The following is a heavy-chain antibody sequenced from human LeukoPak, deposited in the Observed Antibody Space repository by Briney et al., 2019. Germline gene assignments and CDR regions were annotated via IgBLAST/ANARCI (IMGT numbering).Heavy chain of an antibody. J-gene: IGHJ3*02. CDR3: ARHQGGVAVAATPRSAFDI. Sequence: GESLKISCKGSGYSFTSYWIGWVRQLPGKGLEWMGIIYPGDSDTRYSPSFQGQVTISADKSISTAYLQWSSLKASDTAMYYCARHQGGVAVAATPRSAFDIWGQGTMVTVSS. V-gene: IGHV5-51*01. D-gene: IGHD2-15*01. CDR2: IYPGDSDT. CDR1: GYSFTSYW.